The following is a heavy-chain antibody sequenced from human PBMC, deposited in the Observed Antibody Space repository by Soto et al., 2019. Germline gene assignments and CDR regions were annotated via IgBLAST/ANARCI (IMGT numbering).Heavy chain of an antibody. D-gene: IGHD1-26*01. J-gene: IGHJ6*03. CDR3: ARTTPITSADMDV. V-gene: IGHV4-59*08. CDR2: IYYSGST. Sequence: SETLSLTCTDSGVSISSYYWSWVRQPPGKGLEWIGYIYYSGSTNYNPSLKSRVTISVDTSKNQLSLKLSSVTAAGTAVYYCARTTPITSADMDVWGKGTTVTVSS. CDR1: GVSISSYY.